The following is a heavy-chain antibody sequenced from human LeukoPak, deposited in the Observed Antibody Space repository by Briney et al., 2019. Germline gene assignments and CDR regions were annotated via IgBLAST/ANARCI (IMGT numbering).Heavy chain of an antibody. CDR1: GYTFTGYY. CDR3: AVLDVSRHNYYYMDV. D-gene: IGHD3-16*01. J-gene: IGHJ6*03. V-gene: IGHV1-2*02. Sequence: ASVKVSCKASGYTFTGYYKHWVRHAPGQGLEWMGWINPNSGGTNYAQKFQGRVTMTRDTSISTAYMELSRLRSDDTAVYYCAVLDVSRHNYYYMDVWGKGTTVTVSS. CDR2: INPNSGGT.